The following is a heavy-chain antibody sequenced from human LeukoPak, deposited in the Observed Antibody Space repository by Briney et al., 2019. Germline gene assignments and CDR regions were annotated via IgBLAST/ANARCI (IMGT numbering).Heavy chain of an antibody. V-gene: IGHV4-59*08. D-gene: IGHD6-6*01. CDR3: ARHFAYSSSSYFDY. CDR1: GGSVSNYY. J-gene: IGHJ4*02. CDR2: VYYTGST. Sequence: PSETLSLTCSVSGGSVSNYYWSWIRQPPGKGLEWIGYVYYTGSTNYNPSLKSRVTMFEDKSKNQFSLRLYSVTVADTAVYYCARHFAYSSSSYFDYWGQGSLVTVSS.